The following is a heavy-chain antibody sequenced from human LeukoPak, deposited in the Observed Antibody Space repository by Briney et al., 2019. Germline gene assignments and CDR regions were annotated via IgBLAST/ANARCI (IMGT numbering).Heavy chain of an antibody. CDR2: ISGTGGST. CDR3: AKVSGMAPPGNLVD. V-gene: IGHV3-23*01. J-gene: IGHJ4*02. D-gene: IGHD4-23*01. CDR1: GFTFSTYA. Sequence: GGSLRLSCAASGFTFSTYAMSWVRQAPGKGLEWVSAISGTGGSTYYADSVKGRFTISRDNSKNTLYLQMNSLRAEDTAVYYCAKVSGMAPPGNLVDCGRGSLVTVSS.